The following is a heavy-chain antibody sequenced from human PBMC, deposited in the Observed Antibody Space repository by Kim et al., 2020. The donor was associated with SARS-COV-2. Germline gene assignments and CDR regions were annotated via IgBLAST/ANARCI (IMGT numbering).Heavy chain of an antibody. CDR1: GFTFSGYW. Sequence: GGSLRLSCAASGFTFSGYWIYWLRQTPGKGLVWVSRINSDGSTTSYADSVKGRFTISRDNARNTLYLQMNSLRVEDTAVYYCASGASYGLVDAFDIWGQGTKVTVSS. V-gene: IGHV3-74*01. J-gene: IGHJ3*02. D-gene: IGHD3-16*02. CDR2: INSDGSTT. CDR3: ASGASYGLVDAFDI.